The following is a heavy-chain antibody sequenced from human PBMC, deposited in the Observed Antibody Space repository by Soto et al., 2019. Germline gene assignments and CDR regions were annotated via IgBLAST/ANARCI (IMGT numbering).Heavy chain of an antibody. Sequence: TLSLTCTVSGGSISSYYWSWIRQPPGKGLEWIGYIYYSGSTNYNPSLKSRVTISVDTSKNQFSLKLSSVTAADTAVYYCARVFYTGVVAAIDYWGQGTLVTVSS. J-gene: IGHJ4*02. V-gene: IGHV4-59*01. CDR2: IYYSGST. D-gene: IGHD2-15*01. CDR3: ARVFYTGVVAAIDY. CDR1: GGSISSYY.